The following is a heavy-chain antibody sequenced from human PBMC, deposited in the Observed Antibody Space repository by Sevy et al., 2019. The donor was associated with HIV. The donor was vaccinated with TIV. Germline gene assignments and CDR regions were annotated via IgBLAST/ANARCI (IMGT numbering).Heavy chain of an antibody. Sequence: GGSLRLSCAASGFTFSSYAMSWVRQAPGKGLGWVSAISGSGGSTYYADSVKGRFTISRDNSKNTLYLQMNSLRAEDTAVYYCAKGGAKVNCGGDCYSLPPKPYYYYYGMDVWGQGTTVTVSS. J-gene: IGHJ6*02. CDR1: GFTFSSYA. D-gene: IGHD2-21*02. CDR3: AKGGAKVNCGGDCYSLPPKPYYYYYGMDV. CDR2: ISGSGGST. V-gene: IGHV3-23*01.